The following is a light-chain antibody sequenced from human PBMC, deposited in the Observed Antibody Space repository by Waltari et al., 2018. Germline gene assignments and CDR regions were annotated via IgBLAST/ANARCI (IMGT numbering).Light chain of an antibody. CDR2: GGTGGIVG. V-gene: IGLV9-49*01. J-gene: IGLJ1*01. CDR1: TGDSHYQ. CDR3: GADHGSGSNFVYV. Sequence: QPVLTQPPSASASLGASVPLTCTLSTGDSHYQVDRYPPRPGTGPRFVMRGGTGGIVGSKGDGIPDRFSVLGSGLNRYLTIKNIQEEDESDYHCGADHGSGSNFVYVFGTGTKVTVL.